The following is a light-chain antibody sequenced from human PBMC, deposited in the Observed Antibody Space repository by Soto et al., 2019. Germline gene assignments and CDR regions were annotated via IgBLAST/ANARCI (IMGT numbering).Light chain of an antibody. CDR3: QQYGHAPPFT. V-gene: IGKV3-20*01. CDR2: DVS. CDR1: QIVPRTY. Sequence: EIVLPQSQGTLSLSPGERATLSCRASQIVPRTYLAWYQQRPGQAPRLLIYDVSTRAPGIPDRFSGSGSGTDFTLTISRLKPEDFAVYFCQQYGHAPPFTFGPGTKVEFK. J-gene: IGKJ3*01.